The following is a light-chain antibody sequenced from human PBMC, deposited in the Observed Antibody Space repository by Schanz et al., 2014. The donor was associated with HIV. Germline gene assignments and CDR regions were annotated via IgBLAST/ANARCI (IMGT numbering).Light chain of an antibody. J-gene: IGLJ3*02. CDR3: AAWDDSLNGPV. Sequence: QSVLTQPPSLSGAPGQRVSLSCNGSSSNIGAGYDVHWYQQLPGTAPKLLIYGNSNRPSGVPDRFSGSKSGTSDSLAISGLQSEDEADYYCAAWDDSLNGPVFGGGTKVTVL. V-gene: IGLV1-40*01. CDR1: SSNIGAGYD. CDR2: GNS.